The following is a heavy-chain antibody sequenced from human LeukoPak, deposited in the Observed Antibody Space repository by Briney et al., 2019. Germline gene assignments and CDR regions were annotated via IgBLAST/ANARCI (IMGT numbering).Heavy chain of an antibody. CDR3: AGDSGITMVRGPGAFDI. CDR2: IYTSGST. D-gene: IGHD3-10*01. J-gene: IGHJ3*02. CDR1: GGSISSYC. Sequence: TSSETLSLTCTVSGGSISSYCWSWIRQPAGKGLEWIGRIYTSGSTNYNPSLKSRVTMSVDTSKNQFSLKLSSVTAADTAVYYCAGDSGITMVRGPGAFDIWGQGTMVTVSS. V-gene: IGHV4-4*07.